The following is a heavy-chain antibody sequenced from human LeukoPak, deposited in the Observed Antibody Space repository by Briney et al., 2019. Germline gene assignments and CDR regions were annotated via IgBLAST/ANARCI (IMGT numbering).Heavy chain of an antibody. J-gene: IGHJ4*02. CDR3: AKSLSVYCSSTTCYYFDS. CDR1: GFTFNIYA. Sequence: PGGSLRLSCAASGFTFNIYAMTWVRQAPGKGLEWVSGISGSGATTYYPDSVKGRFTISRDNSKNTLYLQMNSLRDEDTAVYYCAKSLSVYCSSTTCYYFDSWGQGTLVTVSS. CDR2: ISGSGATT. D-gene: IGHD2-2*01. V-gene: IGHV3-23*01.